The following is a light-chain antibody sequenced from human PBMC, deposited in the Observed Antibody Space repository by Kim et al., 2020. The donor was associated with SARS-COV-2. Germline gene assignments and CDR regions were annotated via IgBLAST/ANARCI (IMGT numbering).Light chain of an antibody. V-gene: IGLV1-40*01. CDR3: LSYDRSLTGWV. CDR1: SSNIGAGYH. J-gene: IGLJ3*02. CDR2: GNN. Sequence: QSVLTQPPSVSGAPGQRVTISCTGSSSNIGAGYHVHWYQQLPGTAPKLLIFGNNNRPSGVPGRFSGSKSGASASLAITGLQAEDEADYYCLSYDRSLTGWVFGGGTQLTVL.